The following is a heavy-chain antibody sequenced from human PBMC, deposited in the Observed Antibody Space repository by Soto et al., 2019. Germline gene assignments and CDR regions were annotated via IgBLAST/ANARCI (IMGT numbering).Heavy chain of an antibody. J-gene: IGHJ6*02. CDR2: IIPIFGTA. D-gene: IGHD3-3*01. Sequence: SVKVSCKASGGTFSSYAISWVRQAPGQGPEWMGGIIPIFGTANYAQKFQCRVTITADESTSTAYMELSSLRSEDTAVYYCARPTYDFWSGYPPPYYGMDVWGQGTTVTVSS. CDR1: GGTFSSYA. V-gene: IGHV1-69*13. CDR3: ARPTYDFWSGYPPPYYGMDV.